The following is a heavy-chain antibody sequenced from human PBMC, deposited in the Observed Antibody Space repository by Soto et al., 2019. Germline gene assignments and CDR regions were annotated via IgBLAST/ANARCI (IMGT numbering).Heavy chain of an antibody. CDR2: INPSGGST. J-gene: IGHJ3*02. V-gene: IGHV1-46*01. CDR1: GYTFTSCY. D-gene: IGHD3-22*01. Sequence: GAPGKVSCKASGYTFTSCYMHWVRQAPGQGLEWMGIINPSGGSTSYAQKFQGRVTMTRDTSTSTVYMELSSLRSEDTAVYYCARVRLKVPQGAFDIWGQGTMVTVSS. CDR3: ARVRLKVPQGAFDI.